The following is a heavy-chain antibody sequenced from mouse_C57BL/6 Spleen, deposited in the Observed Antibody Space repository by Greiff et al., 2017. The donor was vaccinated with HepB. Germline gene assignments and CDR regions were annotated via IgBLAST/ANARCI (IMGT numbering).Heavy chain of an antibody. CDR3: ARYGTGTFDY. CDR2: IRNKANGYTT. V-gene: IGHV7-3*01. Sequence: EVMLVESGGGLVQPGGSLSLSCAASGFTFTDYYMSWVRQPPGKALEWLGFIRNKANGYTTEYSASVKGRFTISRGNSQSILYLQMNALRAEDSATYYCARYGTGTFDYWGQGTTLTVSS. CDR1: GFTFTDYY. D-gene: IGHD4-1*01. J-gene: IGHJ2*01.